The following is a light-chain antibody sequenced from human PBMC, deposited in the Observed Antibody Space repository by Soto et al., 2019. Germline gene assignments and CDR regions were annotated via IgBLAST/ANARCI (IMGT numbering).Light chain of an antibody. J-gene: IGKJ1*01. CDR2: GAS. CDR1: QSVSSN. V-gene: IGKV3-15*01. CDR3: QQYGKWPGT. Sequence: EIVMTQSPATLSVSPGERATLSCRASQSVSSNLAWYQQKPGQAPRLLIYGASTRATGIPARFSGSGSGTEFALTISSLQSEDFALYYCQQYGKWPGTFGQGTKVEIK.